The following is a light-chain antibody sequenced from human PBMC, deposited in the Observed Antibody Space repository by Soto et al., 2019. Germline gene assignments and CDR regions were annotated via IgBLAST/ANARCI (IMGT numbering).Light chain of an antibody. CDR1: SSDVGGYNY. Sequence: QSALTQPASVSGSPGQSITISCTGTSSDVGGYNYVSWYQQHPGKAPKLMIYEVSNRPSGVSNRFSGSKSGNTASLTISGLQAEDEADYYCSSYTSSSTHVVFGGGTKVTVI. CDR3: SSYTSSSTHVV. CDR2: EVS. V-gene: IGLV2-14*01. J-gene: IGLJ2*01.